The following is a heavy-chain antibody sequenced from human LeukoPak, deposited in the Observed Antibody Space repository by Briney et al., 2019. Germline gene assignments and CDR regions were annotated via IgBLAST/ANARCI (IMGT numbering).Heavy chain of an antibody. CDR3: ARVGWAGVHTDY. CDR2: INHSGST. Sequence: PSETLSLTCAVYGGSFSGYYWSWIRQPPGKGLEWIGEINHSGSTNYNPSLKSRVTISVDTSKNQFSLKLSSVTAADTAVYYCARVGWAGVHTDYWGQGTLVTVSS. D-gene: IGHD6-19*01. CDR1: GGSFSGYY. J-gene: IGHJ4*02. V-gene: IGHV4-34*01.